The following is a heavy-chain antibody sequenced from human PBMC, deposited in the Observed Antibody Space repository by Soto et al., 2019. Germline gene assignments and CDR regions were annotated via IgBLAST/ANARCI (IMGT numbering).Heavy chain of an antibody. CDR1: GFTFSTYS. CDR3: ARDGTFGYTSGWSWFDP. V-gene: IGHV3-21*01. D-gene: IGHD6-19*01. J-gene: IGHJ5*02. CDR2: ISSSSTYI. Sequence: GGSLRLSCAASGFTFSTYSMNWVRQAPGKGLEWVSSISSSSTYIFYTDSVKGRFTISRDNAKNSLYLQMSSLRAEDTAVYYCARDGTFGYTSGWSWFDPWGQGTPVTVPS.